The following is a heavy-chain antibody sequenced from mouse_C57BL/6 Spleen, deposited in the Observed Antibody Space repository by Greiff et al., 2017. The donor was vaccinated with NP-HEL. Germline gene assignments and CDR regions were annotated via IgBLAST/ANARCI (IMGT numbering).Heavy chain of an antibody. Sequence: EVQLQQSGPELVKPGASVKISCKASGYTFTDYYMNWVKQSHGKSLEWIGDINPNNGGTSYNQKFKGKATLTVDKSSSTAYMELRSLTSEDSAVYYCVRWLLLSFDYWGQGTTLTVSS. J-gene: IGHJ2*01. CDR1: GYTFTDYY. CDR2: INPNNGGT. V-gene: IGHV1-26*01. D-gene: IGHD2-3*01. CDR3: VRWLLLSFDY.